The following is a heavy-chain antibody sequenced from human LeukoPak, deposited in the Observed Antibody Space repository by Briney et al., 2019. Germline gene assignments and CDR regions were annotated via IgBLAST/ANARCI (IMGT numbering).Heavy chain of an antibody. CDR3: ARWNLEMDAFDI. D-gene: IGHD5-24*01. Sequence: GGSLRLSCAASGFTFRNYWMHWVRQAPGEGLVWVSRINTDGRTTTYADSVKGRFTISRDNAKNTLYLQMNSLRAEDTAAYYCARWNLEMDAFDIWGQGTMVTVSS. V-gene: IGHV3-74*01. CDR1: GFTFRNYW. CDR2: INTDGRTT. J-gene: IGHJ3*02.